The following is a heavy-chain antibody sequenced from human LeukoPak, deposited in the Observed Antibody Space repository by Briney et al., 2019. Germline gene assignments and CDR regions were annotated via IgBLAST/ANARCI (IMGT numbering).Heavy chain of an antibody. D-gene: IGHD3-22*01. V-gene: IGHV1-18*01. CDR2: ISVYNGNT. CDR1: GYAFTSYG. J-gene: IGHJ4*02. Sequence: ASVKVSCKASGYAFTSYGISWVRQAPGQGLEWMGWISVYNGNTKYLQKFQGRVTMTRDTSTSTVYMELSSLRSEDTAVYYCARLPYYEEIAFDYWGQGTLVTVSS. CDR3: ARLPYYEEIAFDY.